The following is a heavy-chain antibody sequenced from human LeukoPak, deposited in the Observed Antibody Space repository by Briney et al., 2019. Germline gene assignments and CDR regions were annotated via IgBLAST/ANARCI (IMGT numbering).Heavy chain of an antibody. D-gene: IGHD2-15*01. CDR1: GFTFSSYG. Sequence: PGGSLRLSCAASGFTFSSYGMRWVRQAPGKGLEWVAFISYDGSNKYYADSVKGRFTISRDNSKNTLYLQMNSLRSEDKAVYYCAKPIGYCSGGSCYSFDYWGQGTPVTVSS. V-gene: IGHV3-30*18. J-gene: IGHJ4*02. CDR3: AKPIGYCSGGSCYSFDY. CDR2: ISYDGSNK.